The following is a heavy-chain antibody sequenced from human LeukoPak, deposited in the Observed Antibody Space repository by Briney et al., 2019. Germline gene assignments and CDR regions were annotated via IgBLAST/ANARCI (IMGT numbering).Heavy chain of an antibody. J-gene: IGHJ3*02. V-gene: IGHV3-21*01. CDR1: GFTFSSYS. Sequence: GGSLRLSCAASGFTFSSYSMNWVRQAPGKGLEWVSSISSGTSYIYYADSVKGRFTISRDNAKNSLYLQMNSLSAEHTAVYYCAREGDAFDIWGQGTMVTVSS. CDR3: AREGDAFDI. CDR2: ISSGTSYI.